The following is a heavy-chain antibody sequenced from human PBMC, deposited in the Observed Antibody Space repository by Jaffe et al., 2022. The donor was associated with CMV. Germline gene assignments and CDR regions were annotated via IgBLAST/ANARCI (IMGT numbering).Heavy chain of an antibody. J-gene: IGHJ5*02. V-gene: IGHV3-11*06. CDR3: ARDGYYYDSSGLNYDPNWFDP. Sequence: QVQLVESGGGLVKPGGSLRLSCAASGFTFSDYYMSWIRQAPGKGLEWVSYISSSSSYTNYADSVKGRFTISRDNAKNSLYLQMNSLRAEDTAVYYCARDGYYYDSSGLNYDPNWFDPWGQGTLVTVSS. CDR2: ISSSSSYT. CDR1: GFTFSDYY. D-gene: IGHD3-22*01.